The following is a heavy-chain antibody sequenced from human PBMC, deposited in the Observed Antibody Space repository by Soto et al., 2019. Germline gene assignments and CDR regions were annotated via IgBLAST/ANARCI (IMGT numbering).Heavy chain of an antibody. CDR3: ARHEYVSSSYDLLDV. V-gene: IGHV4-39*01. CDR2: IYYTGTT. D-gene: IGHD3-22*01. Sequence: SETLSLTCSVSGGSVTNINYFWAWIRQSPGKGLEWLANIYYTGTTFYTPSLRSRVSMTIDASKNRFSLNLSSVTASDTALYYCARHEYVSSSYDLLDVWGRGTMVTVSS. J-gene: IGHJ3*01. CDR1: GGSVTNINYF.